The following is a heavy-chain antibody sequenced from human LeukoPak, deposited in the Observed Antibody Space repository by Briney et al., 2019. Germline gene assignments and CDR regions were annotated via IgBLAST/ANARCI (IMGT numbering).Heavy chain of an antibody. V-gene: IGHV3-48*03. Sequence: QPGGSLRLSCAASGFTFSSYEMNWVRQAPGKGLEWVSYTSSSGSTIYYADSVKGRFTISRDNAKNSLYLQMNSLRAEDTAVYYCAREHPLGTSYYFDYWGQGTLVTVSS. J-gene: IGHJ4*02. CDR1: GFTFSSYE. CDR3: AREHPLGTSYYFDY. D-gene: IGHD2-2*01. CDR2: TSSSGSTI.